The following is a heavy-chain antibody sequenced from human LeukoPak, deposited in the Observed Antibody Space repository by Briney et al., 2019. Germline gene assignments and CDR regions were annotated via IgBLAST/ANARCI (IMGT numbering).Heavy chain of an antibody. CDR3: ARDPLDGYSSGWYYFDY. D-gene: IGHD6-19*01. Sequence: GGSLRLSCAASGFTFSSYWMHWVRQAPGKGLVWVSRINSDGSSTSYADSVKGRFTISRDNAKNTLYLQMNSLRAEDTAVYYCARDPLDGYSSGWYYFDYWGQRTLVTVSS. CDR2: INSDGSST. CDR1: GFTFSSYW. J-gene: IGHJ4*02. V-gene: IGHV3-74*01.